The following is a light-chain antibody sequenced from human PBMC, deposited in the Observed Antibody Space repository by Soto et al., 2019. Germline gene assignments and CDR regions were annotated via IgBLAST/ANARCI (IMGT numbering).Light chain of an antibody. CDR2: DAS. V-gene: IGKV3-20*01. J-gene: IGKJ1*01. CDR1: QSLSGDY. Sequence: EIVLTQSPGTLSLSPGDGATLSCRASQSLSGDYLAWYQQKPGQAPRLLIYDASRRATDIPARFSGSGSGTDFALTISRLEPADFAVYFCQQYDTFPRTFGQGTKVEIQ. CDR3: QQYDTFPRT.